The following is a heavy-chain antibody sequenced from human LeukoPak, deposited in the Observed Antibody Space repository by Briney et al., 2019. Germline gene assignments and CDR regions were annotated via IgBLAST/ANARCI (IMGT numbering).Heavy chain of an antibody. J-gene: IGHJ3*02. V-gene: IGHV4-31*03. Sequence: PSETLSLTCTVSGGSISSGGYYWSWIRQHPGKGLEWIGYIYYSGSTYYNPSLKSRVTISVDTSKNQFSLKLSSVTAADTAVYYCARGGSVVAATLGAFDIWGQGTMVTVSS. CDR1: GGSISSGGYY. CDR2: IYYSGST. D-gene: IGHD2-15*01. CDR3: ARGGSVVAATLGAFDI.